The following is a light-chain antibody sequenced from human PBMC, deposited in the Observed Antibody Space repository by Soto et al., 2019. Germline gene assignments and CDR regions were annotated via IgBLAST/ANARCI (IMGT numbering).Light chain of an antibody. V-gene: IGKV3-15*01. Sequence: EIVMTQSPATLSVSPGERATLSCRTSQSVLRNLAWYQQKPGQAPRLLIYDASTRATGIPARFSGSGSGTEFTLTISSLQSEDFAVYYCQQRTDWRLTFGGGTKVEVK. CDR1: QSVLRN. CDR3: QQRTDWRLT. J-gene: IGKJ4*01. CDR2: DAS.